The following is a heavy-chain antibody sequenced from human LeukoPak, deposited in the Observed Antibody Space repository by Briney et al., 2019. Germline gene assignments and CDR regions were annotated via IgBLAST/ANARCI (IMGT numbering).Heavy chain of an antibody. J-gene: IGHJ4*02. CDR1: GFPFSSYS. V-gene: IGHV3-21*01. Sequence: GGSLSLSCAASGFPFSSYSMNWVRRAPGKGLEWVSSISSSSSYIYYADSVKGRFTISRDNAKNSLYLQMNSLRAEDTAVYYCARDPARLVAPFDYWGQGTLVTVSS. CDR2: ISSSSSYI. D-gene: IGHD3-16*02. CDR3: ARDPARLVAPFDY.